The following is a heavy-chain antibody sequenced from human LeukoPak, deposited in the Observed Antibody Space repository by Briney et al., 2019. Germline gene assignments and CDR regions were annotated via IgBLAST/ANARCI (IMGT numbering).Heavy chain of an antibody. V-gene: IGHV1-18*01. D-gene: IGHD3-10*01. J-gene: IGHJ6*02. CDR1: GYTFTSYV. Sequence: GASVKVSCKASGYTFTSYVSSWVRQAPGQGLEWMGWISAYDGNTNYAQKLQGRVTMTTDTSTSTAYMELRSLRSDDTAVSYCARGKDYYRSGSYYNYGMDVWGQGTTVTVSS. CDR3: ARGKDYYRSGSYYNYGMDV. CDR2: ISAYDGNT.